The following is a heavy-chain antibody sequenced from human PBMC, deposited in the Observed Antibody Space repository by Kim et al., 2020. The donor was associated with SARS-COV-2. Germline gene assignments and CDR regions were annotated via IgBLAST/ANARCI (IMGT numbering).Heavy chain of an antibody. D-gene: IGHD1-26*01. CDR3: ARDEIGSYKY. V-gene: IGHV3-72*01. J-gene: IGHJ4*02. Sequence: TEYAASVKGSFTISRDDSETSLYLQMNSLKTEDTAVYYCARDEIGSYKYWGQGTLVTVSS. CDR2: T.